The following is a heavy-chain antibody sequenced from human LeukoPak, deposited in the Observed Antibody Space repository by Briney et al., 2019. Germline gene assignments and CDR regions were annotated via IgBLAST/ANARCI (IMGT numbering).Heavy chain of an antibody. J-gene: IGHJ4*02. V-gene: IGHV3-20*04. CDR3: ARGPDGDYSYNYFDY. CDR1: GFKFDDHG. Sequence: GGSLRLSCAASGFKFDDHGMNWVRQVPGKGLEWVSGIDWSGGHTGYGESVKGLFTISRDNAKSSLYLQMNSLRVEDTALYYCARGPDGDYSYNYFDYWGQGILVTVSS. D-gene: IGHD4-17*01. CDR2: IDWSGGHT.